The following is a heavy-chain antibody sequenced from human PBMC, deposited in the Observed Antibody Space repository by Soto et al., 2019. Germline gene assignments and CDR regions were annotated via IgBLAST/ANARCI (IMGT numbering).Heavy chain of an antibody. J-gene: IGHJ4*02. CDR3: ARGTYSGSYGIYY. CDR1: GYSFTSYW. V-gene: IGHV5-10-1*01. CDR2: IDPSDSYT. D-gene: IGHD1-26*01. Sequence: EVQLVQSRAEVKKPGESLRISCKGSGYSFTSYWISWVRQMPGKGLEWMGRIDPSDSYTNYSPSFQGHVTISADKSISTAYLQWSSLKASVTDMYHCARGTYSGSYGIYYLGQGTLVTVSS.